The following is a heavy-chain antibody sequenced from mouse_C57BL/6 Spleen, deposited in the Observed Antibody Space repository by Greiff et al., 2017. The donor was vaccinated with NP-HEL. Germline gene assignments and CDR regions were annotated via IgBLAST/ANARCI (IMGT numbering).Heavy chain of an antibody. Sequence: VKLQESGPELVKPGASVKISCKASGYAFSSSWMNWVKQRPGKGLEWIGRIYPGDGDTNYNGKFKGKATLTADKSSSTAYMQLSSLTSEDSAVYFCAKGYDYVYYAMDYWGQGTSVTVSS. D-gene: IGHD2-4*01. V-gene: IGHV1-82*01. CDR3: AKGYDYVYYAMDY. CDR2: IYPGDGDT. CDR1: GYAFSSSW. J-gene: IGHJ4*01.